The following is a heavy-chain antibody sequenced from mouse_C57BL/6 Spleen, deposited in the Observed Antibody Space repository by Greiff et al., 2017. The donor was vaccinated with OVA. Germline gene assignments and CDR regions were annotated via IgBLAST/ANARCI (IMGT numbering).Heavy chain of an antibody. D-gene: IGHD1-1*01. CDR1: GYTFTSYW. V-gene: IGHV1-52*01. CDR2: IDPSDSET. CDR3: ARGYYYGSSGAMDY. Sequence: QVQLQQPGAELVRPGSSVKLSCKASGYTFTSYWMHWVKQRPIQGLEWIGNIDPSDSETHYNQKFKDKATLTVDKSSSTAYMPLSSLTSEDSAVYYCARGYYYGSSGAMDYWGQGTSVTVSS. J-gene: IGHJ4*01.